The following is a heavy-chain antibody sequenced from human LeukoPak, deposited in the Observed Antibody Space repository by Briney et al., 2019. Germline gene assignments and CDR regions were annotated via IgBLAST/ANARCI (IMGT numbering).Heavy chain of an antibody. J-gene: IGHJ4*02. V-gene: IGHV4-4*07. D-gene: IGHD3-9*01. CDR2: IYTSGST. CDR1: GGSISSYY. CDR3: ARGDYDILTGYLGFDY. Sequence: SETLSLTCTVSGGSISSYYWSWIRQPAGKGLEWIRRIYTSGSTNYNPSLKSRVTMSVDTSKNQFSLKLSSVTAADTAVYYCARGDYDILTGYLGFDYWGQGTLVTVSS.